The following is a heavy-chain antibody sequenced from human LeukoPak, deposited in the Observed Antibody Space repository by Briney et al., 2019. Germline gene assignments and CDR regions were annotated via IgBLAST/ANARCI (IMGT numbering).Heavy chain of an antibody. D-gene: IGHD5-24*01. J-gene: IGHJ3*02. CDR1: GGTFSSYA. V-gene: IGHV1-69*06. CDR2: IIPIFGTA. CDR3: ARREEMATIGGAFDI. Sequence: ASVKVSCKASGGTFSSYAISWVRQAPGQGLEWMGGIIPIFGTANYAQKFQGRVTITADKSTSTAYMELSSLRSEDTAVYYCARREEMATIGGAFDIWGQGTMVTVSS.